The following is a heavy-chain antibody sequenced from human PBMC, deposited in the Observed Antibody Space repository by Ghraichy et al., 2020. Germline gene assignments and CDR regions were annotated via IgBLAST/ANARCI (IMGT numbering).Heavy chain of an antibody. Sequence: ASVKVSCKASGYTFTSYGISWVRQAPGQGLEWMGWIIAYNGNTNYAQKLQGRVTMTTDTSTSTAYMELRSLRSDDTAVYYCARLRAIFGVVRANRFDPWGQGTLVTVSS. CDR3: ARLRAIFGVVRANRFDP. CDR1: GYTFTSYG. CDR2: IIAYNGNT. V-gene: IGHV1-18*04. J-gene: IGHJ5*01. D-gene: IGHD3-3*01.